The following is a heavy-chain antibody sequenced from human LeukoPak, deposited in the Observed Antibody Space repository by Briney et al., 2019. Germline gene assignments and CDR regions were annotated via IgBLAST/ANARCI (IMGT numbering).Heavy chain of an antibody. V-gene: IGHV3-21*01. J-gene: IGHJ6*02. Sequence: PGGSLRLSCAASGFTFSSYSMNWDRQAPGKGLEWVSSIRSSSSYIYYADSVKGRFTISRDNAKNSLHLQMNSLRAEDTAVYYCARDNSVDILTGYYVQYYYYGMDVWGQGTTVTVSS. D-gene: IGHD3-9*01. CDR2: IRSSSSYI. CDR1: GFTFSSYS. CDR3: ARDNSVDILTGYYVQYYYYGMDV.